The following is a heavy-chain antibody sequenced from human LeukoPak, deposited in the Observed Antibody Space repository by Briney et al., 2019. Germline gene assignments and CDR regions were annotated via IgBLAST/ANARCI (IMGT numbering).Heavy chain of an antibody. D-gene: IGHD3-22*01. Sequence: PSETLSLTCAVSGGSISSSNWWSWVRQPPGKGLEWIGEIYHSGSTNYNPSLKSRVTISVDKSKNQFSLKLSSVTAADTAVYYCARGVVVSSNWFDPWGQGTLVTVSS. V-gene: IGHV4-4*02. CDR2: IYHSGST. J-gene: IGHJ5*02. CDR3: ARGVVVSSNWFDP. CDR1: GGSISSSNW.